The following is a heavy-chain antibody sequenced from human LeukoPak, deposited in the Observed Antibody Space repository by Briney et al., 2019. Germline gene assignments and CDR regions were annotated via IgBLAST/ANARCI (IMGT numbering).Heavy chain of an antibody. CDR3: ARGGGLYCSSISCFNYFDP. V-gene: IGHV1-2*02. CDR2: INPIGVGT. CDR1: GATGYY. Sequence: GSLKVSCKASGATGYYMHWVRQAPGQGLEWLGWINPIGVGTDYAQKFQGRVTMTRDTSISTVYMELSRLRSDDTAVYYCARGGGLYCSSISCFNYFDPWGQGTLVSASS. J-gene: IGHJ5*02. D-gene: IGHD2-2*01.